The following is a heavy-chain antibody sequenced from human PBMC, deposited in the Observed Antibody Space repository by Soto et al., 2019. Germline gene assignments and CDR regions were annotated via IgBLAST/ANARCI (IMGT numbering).Heavy chain of an antibody. J-gene: IGHJ4*02. CDR1: GYSFTSYD. D-gene: IGHD6-19*01. CDR2: MNPNSGNT. V-gene: IGHV1-8*01. CDR3: ARERSSGWDGDY. Sequence: QVQLVQSGAEVKKPGASVKVSCKASGYSFTSYDINWVRQATGQGLEWMGWMNPNSGNTGYAQKFQGRVTMTRNTSKSTAYMELSSLRSEDPAVYYCARERSSGWDGDYWGQGTLVTVSS.